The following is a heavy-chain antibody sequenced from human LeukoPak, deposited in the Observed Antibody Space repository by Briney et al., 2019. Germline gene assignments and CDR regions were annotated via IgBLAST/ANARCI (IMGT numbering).Heavy chain of an antibody. J-gene: IGHJ6*03. V-gene: IGHV1-2*02. CDR1: GYTFSSND. D-gene: IGHD1-1*01. CDR3: ARDLTGTDYYYYYYMDV. CDR2: INPYSGDT. Sequence: EASVKVSCKASGYTFSSNDINWVRQAPGQGLEWMGWINPYSGDTNYAQKFQGRVTMTRDTSISTVYVELIRLTSDDTAVYYCARDLTGTDYYYYYYMDVWGKGTTVTVSS.